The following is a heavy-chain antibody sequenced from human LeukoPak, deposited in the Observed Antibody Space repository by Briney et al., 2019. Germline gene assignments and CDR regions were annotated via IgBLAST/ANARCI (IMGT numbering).Heavy chain of an antibody. CDR3: ARDYRRWSEY. J-gene: IGHJ4*02. Sequence: GGSLRLSCAASGFTFSSYSMDWVRQAPGKGLEWVSYISTGSSTIYYADSVKGRFTISRDNAKNSLYLQMNSLRAEDTAVYYCARDYRRWSEYWGQGTLVTVSS. D-gene: IGHD2-15*01. CDR2: ISTGSSTI. CDR1: GFTFSSYS. V-gene: IGHV3-48*04.